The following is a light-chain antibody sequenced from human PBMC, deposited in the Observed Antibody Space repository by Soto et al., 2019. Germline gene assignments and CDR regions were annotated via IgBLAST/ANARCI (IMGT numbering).Light chain of an antibody. CDR3: QSYDSRLSGWV. CDR2: ADN. J-gene: IGLJ3*02. V-gene: IGLV1-40*01. Sequence: QPVLTQPPSVSGAPGQRVSISCAGGSSNIGADYDVHWYRQLPGAAPKLLIYADNNRPSGVPDRFSGSKSGTSASLAITGLQADDEADYFCQSYDSRLSGWVFGGGTKLTVL. CDR1: SSNIGADYD.